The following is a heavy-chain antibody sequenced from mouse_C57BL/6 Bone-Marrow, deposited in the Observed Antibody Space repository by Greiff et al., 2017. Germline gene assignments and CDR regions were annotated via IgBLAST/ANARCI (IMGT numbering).Heavy chain of an antibody. CDR2: IEPSASGT. V-gene: IGHV1-52*01. CDR1: GYTFPVYR. Sequence: VQLQQSVAELVRPRSSVMLSCKASGYTFPVYRMHWVTQTPMQGLEWIGNIEPSASGTPYNQKFKDKATLTVDKSSSTAYMQLSSLTSEDSAVYYCPRGRGVRTDYCGQGTTLTVSS. CDR3: PRGRGVRTDY. J-gene: IGHJ2*01.